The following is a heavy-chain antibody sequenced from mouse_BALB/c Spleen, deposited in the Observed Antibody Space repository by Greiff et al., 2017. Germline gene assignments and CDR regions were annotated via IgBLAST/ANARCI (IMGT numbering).Heavy chain of an antibody. V-gene: IGHV5-17*02. D-gene: IGHD2-1*01. CDR2: ISSGSSTI. CDR1: GFTFSSFG. J-gene: IGHJ3*01. Sequence: EVKLVESGGGLVQPGGSRKLSCAASGFTFSSFGMHWVRQAPEKGLEWVAYISSGSSTIYYADTVKGRFTISRDNPKNTLFLQMTSLRSEDTAMYYCARNYGNEFPFAYWGQGTLVTVSA. CDR3: ARNYGNEFPFAY.